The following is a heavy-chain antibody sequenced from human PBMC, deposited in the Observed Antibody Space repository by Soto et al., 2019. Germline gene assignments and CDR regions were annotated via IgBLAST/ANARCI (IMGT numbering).Heavy chain of an antibody. CDR2: FRSGGDDDTT. D-gene: IGHD3-10*01. CDR3: AKKVNSGSGSQFFDY. Sequence: EVQLLESGGGLVQPGGSLRLSCAASGFTFRNYAMSWVRQAPGKGLEWVSGFRSGGDDDTTYYADSVRGRFTISRDNSKNTLFLQMNSLRAEDTAIYYCAKKVNSGSGSQFFDYWGQGTLVTVSS. J-gene: IGHJ4*02. V-gene: IGHV3-23*01. CDR1: GFTFRNYA.